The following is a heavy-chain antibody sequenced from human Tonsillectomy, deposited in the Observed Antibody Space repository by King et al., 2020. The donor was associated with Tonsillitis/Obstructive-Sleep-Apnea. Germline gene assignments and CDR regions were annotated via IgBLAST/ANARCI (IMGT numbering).Heavy chain of an antibody. CDR3: ARGIKALDY. J-gene: IGHJ4*02. V-gene: IGHV4-59*01. Sequence: VQLQESGPGLVKPSETLSLTCTVSGGSISSYYWSWIRQPPGKGLEWVGYIYYNGSTKYNPSLKSRVTISVDTSKNQFSLKLSSVTAADTAVYYCARGIKALDYWGQGTLVTVSS. CDR2: IYYNGST. CDR1: GGSISSYY. D-gene: IGHD2-15*01.